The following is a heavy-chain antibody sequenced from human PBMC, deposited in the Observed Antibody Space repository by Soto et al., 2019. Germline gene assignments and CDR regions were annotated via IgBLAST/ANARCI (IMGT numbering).Heavy chain of an antibody. CDR3: VRDRLPVGAYFDI. D-gene: IGHD1-26*01. CDR2: IGTAGDT. J-gene: IGHJ2*01. Sequence: EVQLVESGGGLVQPGGSLRISCAASGFTFSNYDMHWVRQATGQGLEWVSSIGTAGDTYYPGSVKGRFTISRENAKNSFYLQTNRLRVGDTAVYSWVRDRLPVGAYFDIWGRGTLFTVSS. CDR1: GFTFSNYD. V-gene: IGHV3-13*04.